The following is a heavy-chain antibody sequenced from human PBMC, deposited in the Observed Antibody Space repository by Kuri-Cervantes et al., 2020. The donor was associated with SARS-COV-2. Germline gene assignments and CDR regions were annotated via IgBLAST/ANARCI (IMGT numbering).Heavy chain of an antibody. CDR2: IIPFLGIS. CDR1: GGTFDSYP. J-gene: IGHJ6*02. V-gene: IGHV1-69*02. D-gene: IGHD2-2*01. Sequence: SVKVSCKASGGTFDSYPNSWVRQAPGQGLEWMGMIIPFLGISNSAQKFQGRVTITADKSTSTVYMELSSLRSEDTAVYYCASFTNYYYYGLDVWGQGTTVTVSS. CDR3: ASFTNYYYYGLDV.